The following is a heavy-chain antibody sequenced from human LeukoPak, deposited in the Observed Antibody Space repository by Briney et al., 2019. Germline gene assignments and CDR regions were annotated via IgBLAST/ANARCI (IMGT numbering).Heavy chain of an antibody. D-gene: IGHD3/OR15-3a*01. CDR3: ARNRDAPPLYWTFDY. J-gene: IGHJ4*02. CDR1: GGSFSGYY. Sequence: PSETLSLTCAVYGGSFSGYYWSWIRQPPGKGLEWIGEINHSGSTNYNPSLKSRVTISVDTSKNQFSLKLSSVTAADTAVYYCARNRDAPPLYWTFDYWGQGTLVTVSS. V-gene: IGHV4-34*01. CDR2: INHSGST.